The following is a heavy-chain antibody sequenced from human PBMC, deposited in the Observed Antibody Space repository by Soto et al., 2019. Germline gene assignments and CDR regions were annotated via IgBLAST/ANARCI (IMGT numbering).Heavy chain of an antibody. CDR3: VKHKDRNCFDP. V-gene: IGHV4-39*01. J-gene: IGHJ5*02. Sequence: SETLSLTCTVSGGSISSSSSYWGWIRQPPGKGLEWIGSIYYSGSTYYNPSLKSRVTLSVDTSKNQFSLRLSSVTAADTAVYYCVKHKDRNCFDPWGQGTLVTVSS. CDR1: GGSISSSSSY. CDR2: IYYSGST.